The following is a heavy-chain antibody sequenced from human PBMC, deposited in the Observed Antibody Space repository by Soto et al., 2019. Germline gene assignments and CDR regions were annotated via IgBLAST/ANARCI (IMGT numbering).Heavy chain of an antibody. V-gene: IGHV3-23*01. CDR1: GITFSSYV. J-gene: IGHJ4*02. D-gene: IGHD3-16*01. CDR2: ISGNGIDT. Sequence: EAQLLESGGGLVQPGGSLRVSCTASGITFSSYVMSWVRQAPGGGLEWVSAISGNGIDTYYADSVKGRFTISRDNSKNTLYLQLNSLRVEDTAVYYCAKRRGEGYFDNWGQGTLVTVSS. CDR3: AKRRGEGYFDN.